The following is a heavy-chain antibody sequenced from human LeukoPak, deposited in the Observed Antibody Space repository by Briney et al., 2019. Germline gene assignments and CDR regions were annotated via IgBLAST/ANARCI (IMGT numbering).Heavy chain of an antibody. J-gene: IGHJ4*02. CDR2: IYSGGRT. V-gene: IGHV3-66*01. Sequence: GGSLRLSCAASGFTFSSNYMSWVRQAPGKGLEWVGGIYSGGRTYYADSVKGRFTISRDNSKDTLYLQMNSLRGEGTAVYYCARDATGSSSWYYFDYWGQGTLVTVSS. D-gene: IGHD6-13*01. CDR3: ARDATGSSSWYYFDY. CDR1: GFTFSSNY.